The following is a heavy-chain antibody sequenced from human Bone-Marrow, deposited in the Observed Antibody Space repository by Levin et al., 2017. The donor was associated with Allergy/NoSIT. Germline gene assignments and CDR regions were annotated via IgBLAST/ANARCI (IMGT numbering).Heavy chain of an antibody. CDR2: IYPEDSDT. CDR1: GYRFTGYW. V-gene: IGHV5-51*01. D-gene: IGHD2-15*01. J-gene: IGHJ5*02. CDR3: ARGEAAGNNWFDP. Sequence: GGSLRLSCQAIGYRFTGYWIGWVRQMPGKGLEWMGIIYPEDSDTLYSPSFQGQVTISADKSINTAYLQWSSLEDSDTAMYYCARGEAAGNNWFDPWGQGTLVTVSS.